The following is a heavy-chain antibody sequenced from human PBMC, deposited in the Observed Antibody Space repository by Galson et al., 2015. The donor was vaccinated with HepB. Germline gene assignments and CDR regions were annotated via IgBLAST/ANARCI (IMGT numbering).Heavy chain of an antibody. CDR3: ARVGARYCSGGSCYPYYYYGMDV. J-gene: IGHJ6*02. CDR1: GGSISSGGYS. Sequence: TLSLTCAVSGGSISSGGYSWSWIRQPPGKGLEWIGYIYHSGSTYYNPSLKSRVTISVDRSKNQFSLKLSSVTAADTAVYYCARVGARYCSGGSCYPYYYYGMDVWGQGTTVTVSS. D-gene: IGHD2-15*01. CDR2: IYHSGST. V-gene: IGHV4-30-2*01.